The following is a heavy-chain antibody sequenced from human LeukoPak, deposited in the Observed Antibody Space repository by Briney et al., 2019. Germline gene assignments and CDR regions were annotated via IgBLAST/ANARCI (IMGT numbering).Heavy chain of an antibody. CDR1: GFTFSSYW. CDR3: ARDRGYYGPGSYCDY. CDR2: IKQDGSEK. Sequence: PGGSLRLSCAASGFTFSSYWMSWVRQAPGKGLEWVANIKQDGSEKYYVDSVKGRFTISRDNAKNSLYLQMNSLRAEDTAVYYCARDRGYYGPGSYCDYWGQGTLVTVSS. V-gene: IGHV3-7*01. D-gene: IGHD3-10*01. J-gene: IGHJ4*02.